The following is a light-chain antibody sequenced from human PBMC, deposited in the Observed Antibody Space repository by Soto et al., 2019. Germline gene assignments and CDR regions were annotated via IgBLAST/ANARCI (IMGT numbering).Light chain of an antibody. CDR3: QQYHSYWT. V-gene: IGKV1-5*01. J-gene: IGKJ1*01. CDR2: DAC. CDR1: QNIRSR. Sequence: DIQITQSHSTLSASVLERATITCRAGQNIRSRLAWFQQTPGKAPNLLIYDACSLESGVPQRFSGSGSGTEFTLTISSVQTDDFSTYYCQQYHSYWTFGQGTKVDIK.